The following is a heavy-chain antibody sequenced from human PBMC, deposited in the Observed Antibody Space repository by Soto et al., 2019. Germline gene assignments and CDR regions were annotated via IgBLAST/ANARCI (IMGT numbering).Heavy chain of an antibody. CDR3: AMVDVYVTPSPQDV. D-gene: IGHD3-16*01. J-gene: IGHJ6*02. CDR2: INTYNGNT. CDR1: GYTFTRYG. Sequence: GASVKVSCKASGYTFTRYGIGWARQAPGQGLEWMGWINTYNGNTNYAQNVQGRVTLTTDTSTSTAYMELRSLRSNDTAIYYCAMVDVYVTPSPQDVWGQGTTVTVYS. V-gene: IGHV1-18*01.